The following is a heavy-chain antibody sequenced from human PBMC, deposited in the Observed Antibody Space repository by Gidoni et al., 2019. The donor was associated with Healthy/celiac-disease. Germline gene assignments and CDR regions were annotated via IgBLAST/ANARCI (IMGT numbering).Heavy chain of an antibody. D-gene: IGHD3-22*01. V-gene: IGHV5-51*01. J-gene: IGHJ4*02. Sequence: EVQLVQSGAEVKKPGESLKISCKGSGYSFTSYWIGWVRQMPGKGLEWMGILYPGDSDTRYSPSFQGQVTISADKSISTAYLQWSSLKASDTAMYYCASSLYYDSSGYYDWNFDYWGQGTLVTVSS. CDR2: LYPGDSDT. CDR1: GYSFTSYW. CDR3: ASSLYYDSSGYYDWNFDY.